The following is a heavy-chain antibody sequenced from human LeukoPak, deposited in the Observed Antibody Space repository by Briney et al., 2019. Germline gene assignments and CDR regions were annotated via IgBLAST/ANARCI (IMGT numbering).Heavy chain of an antibody. CDR1: GFTFSSYA. D-gene: IGHD3-10*01. V-gene: IGHV3-23*01. J-gene: IGHJ5*02. Sequence: GGSLRLSCAASGFTFSSYAMSWVRQAPGKGLEWVSAISGSGGSTYYADFVKGRFTISRDNSKNTLYLQMNSLRAEDTAVYYCARINRVIAHMVYNWFDPWGQGTLVTVSS. CDR2: ISGSGGST. CDR3: ARINRVIAHMVYNWFDP.